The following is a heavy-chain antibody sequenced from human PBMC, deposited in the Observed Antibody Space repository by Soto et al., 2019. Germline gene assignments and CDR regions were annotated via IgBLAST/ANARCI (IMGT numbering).Heavy chain of an antibody. CDR1: GFTFSSYD. CDR2: IGTAGDT. V-gene: IGHV3-13*01. Sequence: GXSLRLACAASGFTFSSYDMHWVVQATGKGLEWVSAIGTAGDTYYPGSVKGRFTISRENAKNSLYLQMNSMRAEDTAVYYCARDGTSANAFDIWGQGTMVTVSS. D-gene: IGHD2-2*01. CDR3: ARDGTSANAFDI. J-gene: IGHJ3*02.